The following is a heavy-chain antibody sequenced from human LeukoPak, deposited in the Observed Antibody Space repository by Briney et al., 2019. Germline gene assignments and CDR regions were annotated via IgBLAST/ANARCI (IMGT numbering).Heavy chain of an antibody. CDR1: GGSISSGTYY. D-gene: IGHD5-18*01. CDR2: IYYSGNT. J-gene: IGHJ4*02. Sequence: SETLSLTCTVSGGSISSGTYYWGWIRQPPGKGLEWIGNIYYSGNTYYNPSLKSRVTISVDTSKNQFSLKLSSVTAADTAVYFCARRWYSSGHRDFDYWGQGTLLTVSS. CDR3: ARRWYSSGHRDFDY. V-gene: IGHV4-39*01.